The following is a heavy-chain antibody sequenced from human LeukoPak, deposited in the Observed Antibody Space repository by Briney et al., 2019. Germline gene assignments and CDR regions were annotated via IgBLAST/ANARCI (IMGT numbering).Heavy chain of an antibody. J-gene: IGHJ4*02. CDR3: ARESLGAVDY. CDR2: IRYDGTNK. CDR1: GFTFSGYG. D-gene: IGHD1-26*01. V-gene: IGHV3-33*01. Sequence: PGRSLILSCAASGFTFSGYGMHWVRQAPGKGLEWVAAIRYDGTNKYYADSVSGRFTISRDNSKNTLYLQMNSLRAEDTALYYCARESLGAVDYWGQGTLVTVSS.